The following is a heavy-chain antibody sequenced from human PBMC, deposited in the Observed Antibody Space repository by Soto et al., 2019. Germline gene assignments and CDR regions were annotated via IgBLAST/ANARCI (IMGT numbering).Heavy chain of an antibody. CDR3: ARHPIGSSSWKYWYFDL. D-gene: IGHD6-13*01. Sequence: QVQLQESGPGLVKPSETLSLTCTVSGGSISSYYWSWIRQPPGKGLEWIGYIYYSGSTNYNPSLMSRVTISVDTSKNQFSLKLSSVTAADTAVYYCARHPIGSSSWKYWYFDLWGRGTLVTVSS. CDR2: IYYSGST. J-gene: IGHJ2*01. V-gene: IGHV4-59*08. CDR1: GGSISSYY.